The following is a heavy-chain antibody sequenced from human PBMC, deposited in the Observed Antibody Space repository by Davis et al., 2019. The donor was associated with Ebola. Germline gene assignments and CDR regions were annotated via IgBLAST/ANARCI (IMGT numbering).Heavy chain of an antibody. V-gene: IGHV4-34*01. D-gene: IGHD6-19*01. J-gene: IGHJ4*02. Sequence: SQTLSLTCAIYGGSFSGYYWSWIRQPPGKGLEWIGEINHSGSTNYNPSLKSRVTISVDTSKNQFSLKLSSVTAADTAVYYCARGAYSSGWFPLDYWGQGTLVTVSS. CDR2: INHSGST. CDR1: GGSFSGYY. CDR3: ARGAYSSGWFPLDY.